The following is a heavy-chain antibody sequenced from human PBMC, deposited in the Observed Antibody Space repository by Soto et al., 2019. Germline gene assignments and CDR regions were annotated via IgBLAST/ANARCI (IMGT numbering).Heavy chain of an antibody. D-gene: IGHD4-4*01. CDR2: ISAYNGNT. J-gene: IGHJ4*02. Sequence: ASVKVSCKASGYTFTSYGISWVRQAPGQGLEWMGRISAYNGNTNYAQKLQGRVTMTTDTSTSTAYMELRSLRSDDTAVYYCARDSVSTTSISPPYYFDYWGQGTLVTVSS. CDR3: ARDSVSTTSISPPYYFDY. V-gene: IGHV1-18*01. CDR1: GYTFTSYG.